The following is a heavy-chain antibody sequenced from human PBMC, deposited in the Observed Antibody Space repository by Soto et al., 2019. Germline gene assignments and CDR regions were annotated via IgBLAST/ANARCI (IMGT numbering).Heavy chain of an antibody. J-gene: IGHJ4*02. CDR1: GYTFTSYS. D-gene: IGHD3-3*01. V-gene: IGHV1-3*01. CDR2: INAGNGNT. CDR3: ARSRLRFLEWLLLLY. Sequence: GASVKVSCKASGYTFTSYSMHWVRQAPGQRLEWMGWINAGNGNTKYSQKFQGRVTITRDTSASTAYMELSSLRSEDTAVYYCARSRLRFLEWLLLLYWGQGTLVTVSS.